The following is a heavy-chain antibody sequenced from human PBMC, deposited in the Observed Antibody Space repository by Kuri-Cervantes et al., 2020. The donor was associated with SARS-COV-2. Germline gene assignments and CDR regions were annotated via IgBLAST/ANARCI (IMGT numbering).Heavy chain of an antibody. Sequence: ASVKVSRKATGYTHTSYGISWVRQAPGQGLEWMGWINAGNGNTKYSQKFQGRVTITRDTSASTAYMELSSLRSEDTAVYYCARDYYGSGSYYPPKYYGMDVWGQGTTVTVSS. CDR2: INAGNGNT. CDR3: ARDYYGSGSYYPPKYYGMDV. D-gene: IGHD3-10*01. CDR1: GYTHTSYG. J-gene: IGHJ6*02. V-gene: IGHV1-3*01.